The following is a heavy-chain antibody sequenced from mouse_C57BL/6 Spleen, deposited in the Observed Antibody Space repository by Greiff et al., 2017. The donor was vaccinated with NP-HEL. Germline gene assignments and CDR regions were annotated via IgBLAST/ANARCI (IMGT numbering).Heavy chain of an antibody. D-gene: IGHD1-1*01. CDR3: ARYDYYGSSYFDY. J-gene: IGHJ2*01. V-gene: IGHV1-59*01. CDR2: IDPSDSYT. CDR1: GYTFTSYW. Sequence: VQLKQPGAELVRPGTSVKLSCKASGYTFTSYWMHWVKQRPGQGLEWIGVIDPSDSYTNYNQKFKGKATLTVDTSSSTAYMQLSSLTSEDSAVYYCARYDYYGSSYFDYWGQGTTLTVSS.